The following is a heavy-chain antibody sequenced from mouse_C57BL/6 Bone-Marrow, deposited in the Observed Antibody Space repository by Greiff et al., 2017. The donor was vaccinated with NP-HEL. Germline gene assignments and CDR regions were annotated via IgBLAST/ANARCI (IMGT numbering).Heavy chain of an antibody. CDR2: IYPRSGNT. Sequence: VQLQQSGAELARPGASVKLSCKASGYTFTSYGISWVKQRTGQGLEWIGEIYPRSGNTYYNEKFKGKATLTADKSSSTAYMELRSLTSEDSAVYFCAVDSSGYPRFAYWGQGTLVTVSA. CDR3: AVDSSGYPRFAY. CDR1: GYTFTSYG. D-gene: IGHD3-2*02. V-gene: IGHV1-81*01. J-gene: IGHJ3*01.